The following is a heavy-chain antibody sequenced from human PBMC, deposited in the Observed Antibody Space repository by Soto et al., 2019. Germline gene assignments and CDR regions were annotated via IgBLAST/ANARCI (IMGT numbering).Heavy chain of an antibody. CDR3: ALYDSSGYFLDY. CDR2: IYHSGST. D-gene: IGHD3-22*01. CDR1: GGSISSGGYS. J-gene: IGHJ4*02. Sequence: SETLSLTCAVSGGSISSGGYSWSWIRQPPGKGLEWIGYIYHSGSTYYNPSLKSRVTISVDRSKNQFSLKLSSVTAADTAVYYCALYDSSGYFLDYWGQGTLVTVSS. V-gene: IGHV4-30-2*01.